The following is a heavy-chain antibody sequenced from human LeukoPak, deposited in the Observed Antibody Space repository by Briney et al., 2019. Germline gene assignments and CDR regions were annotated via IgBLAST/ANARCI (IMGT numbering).Heavy chain of an antibody. D-gene: IGHD3-10*01. CDR3: ARATSLGVRGVIIKYWFGR. Sequence: AAVTVSFKASGYTFTSYGISWLRQARGQGLAWMGCISAYNSNTNYEEKLQGRVTMTTDKSTSTAYMQLRSLRSADTAVYYCARATSLGVRGVIIKYWFGRWGQGTLVTVAS. CDR2: ISAYNSNT. CDR1: GYTFTSYG. J-gene: IGHJ5*02. V-gene: IGHV1-18*01.